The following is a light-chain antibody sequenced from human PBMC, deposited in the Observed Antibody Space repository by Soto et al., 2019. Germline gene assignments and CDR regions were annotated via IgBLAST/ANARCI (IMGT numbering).Light chain of an antibody. J-gene: IGLJ3*02. CDR3: AAWDDSLNARGV. CDR2: NDN. CDR1: RSNIGSNA. V-gene: IGLV1-44*01. Sequence: QSVLTQPPSASGTPGQRVTISCSGSRSNIGSNAVSWYQQLPGTAPKLLIYNDNQRPSGVPDRFSASKSGTSASLAISGLQSEDEAEYYCAAWDDSLNARGVFGGGTKVTVL.